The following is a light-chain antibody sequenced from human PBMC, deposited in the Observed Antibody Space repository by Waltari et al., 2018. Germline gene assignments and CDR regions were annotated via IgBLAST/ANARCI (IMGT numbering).Light chain of an antibody. Sequence: NFVLAQPHSMSESPGKTITISCTRSSGSIGNYYVQWYQKRPGSAPTPLLYNCDQRPSLVPDRFSGSIDVSSNSASLTISGLRTEDEADYYCQSYDNTNFVAFGGGTKVTVL. CDR3: QSYDNTNFVA. CDR2: NCD. J-gene: IGLJ2*01. CDR1: SGSIGNYY. V-gene: IGLV6-57*04.